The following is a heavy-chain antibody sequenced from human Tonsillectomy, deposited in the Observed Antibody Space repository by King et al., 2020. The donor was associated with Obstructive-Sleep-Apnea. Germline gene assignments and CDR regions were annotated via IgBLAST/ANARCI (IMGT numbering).Heavy chain of an antibody. V-gene: IGHV3-74*01. CDR2: INSDGSST. CDR1: GFTFSSYW. CDR3: ARALQGAFDI. Sequence: VQLVESGGGLVQPGGSLRLSCAVSGFTFSSYWMHWVRQAPGKGLVWVSHINSDGSSTYYADSVKGRFTISRDNAKNTLYLQMNSLRAEDTAVYYCARALQGAFDIWGHGTMVTVSS. J-gene: IGHJ3*02.